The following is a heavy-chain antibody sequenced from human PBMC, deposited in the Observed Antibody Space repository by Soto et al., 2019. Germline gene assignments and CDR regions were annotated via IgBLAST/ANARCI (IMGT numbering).Heavy chain of an antibody. CDR1: GFTFSSYA. CDR3: ARDLEGSGTFDY. Sequence: QVQLVESGGGVVQPGRSLRLSCAASGFTFSSYAMHWVRQAPGKGLEWVAVISYDGSNKYYADSVKGRFTISRDNSKNTLYLQMNSLRAEDTAVYYCARDLEGSGTFDYWGQGTLVTVSS. V-gene: IGHV3-30-3*01. CDR2: ISYDGSNK. J-gene: IGHJ4*02. D-gene: IGHD3-10*01.